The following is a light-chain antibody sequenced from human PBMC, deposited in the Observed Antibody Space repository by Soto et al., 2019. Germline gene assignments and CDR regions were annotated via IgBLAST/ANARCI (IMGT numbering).Light chain of an antibody. CDR2: EVS. Sequence: QSALTQPASVSGSPGQSITISCTGTSSDVGSYKLVSWYQQHPGKAPKLMISEVSKRPSGISDRFSGSKSGSTASLTISGLQAEDEADYYCCSSAGTSTHTVFGGGTQLTVL. CDR1: SSDVGSYKL. CDR3: CSSAGTSTHTV. J-gene: IGLJ7*01. V-gene: IGLV2-23*02.